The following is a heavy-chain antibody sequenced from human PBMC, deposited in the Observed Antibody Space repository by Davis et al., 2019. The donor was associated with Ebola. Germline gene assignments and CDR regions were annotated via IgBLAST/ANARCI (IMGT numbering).Heavy chain of an antibody. Sequence: GESLKISCAASGCSERSYAMSWVRQAPGKGLEWVSGISASGADIKYADSVRGRFSISRDDSKNTLYLQMDSLRAEDTAVFYCAEGGTNNFLGANWGRGTLVTVSS. V-gene: IGHV3-23*01. CDR1: GCSERSYA. CDR3: AEGGTNNFLGAN. CDR2: ISASGADI. J-gene: IGHJ4*02. D-gene: IGHD2-8*01.